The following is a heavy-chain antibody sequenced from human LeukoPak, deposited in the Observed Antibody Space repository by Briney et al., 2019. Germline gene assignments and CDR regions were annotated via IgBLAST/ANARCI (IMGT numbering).Heavy chain of an antibody. CDR2: ISSSSSTI. J-gene: IGHJ3*02. CDR1: GFTFSSFN. Sequence: GGSLRLSCAASGFTFSSFNMNWVRQAPGKGLEWVSHISSSSSTIYYADSVKGRFTISRDNAKNSLYLQMNSLRAEDTAVYYCARDGAAVDTAMVDAFDIWGQGTMVTVSS. D-gene: IGHD5-18*01. CDR3: ARDGAAVDTAMVDAFDI. V-gene: IGHV3-48*04.